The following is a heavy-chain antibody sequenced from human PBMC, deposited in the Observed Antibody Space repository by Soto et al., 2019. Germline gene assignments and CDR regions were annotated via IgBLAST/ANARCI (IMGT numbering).Heavy chain of an antibody. CDR2: IYYSGST. CDR1: GGSISSYY. D-gene: IGHD6-13*01. J-gene: IGHJ2*01. CDR3: AILIPPGSSSCYPAWYFDL. Sequence: QVQLQESGPGLVKPSETLSLTCTVSGGSISSYYWSWIRQPPGKGLEWIGYIYYSGSTNYNPSLTSRVTLSVDTSKNQFSLTLSFVTAAATPVYYCAILIPPGSSSCYPAWYFDLWGRGTLVTVSS. V-gene: IGHV4-59*08.